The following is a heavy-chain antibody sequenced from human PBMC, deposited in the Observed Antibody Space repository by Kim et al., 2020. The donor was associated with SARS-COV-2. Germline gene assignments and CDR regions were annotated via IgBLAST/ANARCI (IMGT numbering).Heavy chain of an antibody. V-gene: IGHV4-59*13. CDR1: GGSISSYY. J-gene: IGHJ4*02. CDR3: ARYMRYSSRGNYFDY. Sequence: SETLSLTCTVSGGSISSYYWSWIRQPPGKGLEWIGYIYYSGSTNYNPSLKSRVTISVDTSKNQFSLKLSSVTAADTAVYYCARYMRYSSRGNYFDYWGQGTLVTVSS. CDR2: IYYSGST. D-gene: IGHD6-19*01.